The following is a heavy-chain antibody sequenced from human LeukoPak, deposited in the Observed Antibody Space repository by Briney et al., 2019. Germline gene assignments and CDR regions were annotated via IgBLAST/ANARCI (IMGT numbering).Heavy chain of an antibody. D-gene: IGHD3-16*01. J-gene: IGHJ6*02. CDR2: IHYSGRP. CDR1: GGSISGHY. Sequence: PSETLSLTCTVSGGSISGHYWTWIRQPPGKGLEWIGQIHYSGRPDYNPSLKSRVTISVDTSKNQLSLKVSSVTGADTAVYYCARFGVDYDMDVWGQGTTVTVSS. V-gene: IGHV4-59*11. CDR3: ARFGVDYDMDV.